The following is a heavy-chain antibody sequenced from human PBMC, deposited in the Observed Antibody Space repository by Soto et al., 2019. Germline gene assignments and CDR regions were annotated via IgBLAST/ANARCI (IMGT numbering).Heavy chain of an antibody. CDR3: AKYLVEPGTRQFDY. Sequence: GGSLRLSCEASGFTFRTYAMSWVRQVLGRGLEWVSSITPDGAITYYVDSVKGRFTISRDNSKSTLYLQMNSLRVEDTALYYCAKYLVEPGTRQFDYWGQGTLVTVSS. CDR1: GFTFRTYA. CDR2: ITPDGAIT. J-gene: IGHJ4*02. D-gene: IGHD1-1*01. V-gene: IGHV3-23*01.